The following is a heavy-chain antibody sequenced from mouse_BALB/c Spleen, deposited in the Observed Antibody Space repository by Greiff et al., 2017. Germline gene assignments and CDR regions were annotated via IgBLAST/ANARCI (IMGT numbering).Heavy chain of an antibody. CDR3: TSIYYGNY. V-gene: IGHV1-15*01. D-gene: IGHD2-1*01. Sequence: VQLHQSGAELVRPGASVTLSCKASGYTFTDYEMHWVKQTPVHGLEWIGAIDPETGGTAYNQKFKGKATLTADKSSSTAYMELRSLTSEDSAVYYCTSIYYGNYWGQGTTLTVSS. CDR2: IDPETGGT. J-gene: IGHJ2*01. CDR1: GYTFTDYE.